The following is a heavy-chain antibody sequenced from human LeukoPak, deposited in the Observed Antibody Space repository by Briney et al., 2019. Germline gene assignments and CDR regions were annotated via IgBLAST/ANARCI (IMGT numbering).Heavy chain of an antibody. CDR2: IWYDGSNK. Sequence: PGGSLRLSCAASGFTFSSYGMHWVHQAPGKGLEWVAVIWYDGSNKYYADSVKGRFTISRDNSKNTLYLQMNSLRAEDTAVYYCAKDRGKLRFMDVWGKGTTVTVSS. J-gene: IGHJ6*03. CDR1: GFTFSSYG. V-gene: IGHV3-33*06. D-gene: IGHD3-3*01. CDR3: AKDRGKLRFMDV.